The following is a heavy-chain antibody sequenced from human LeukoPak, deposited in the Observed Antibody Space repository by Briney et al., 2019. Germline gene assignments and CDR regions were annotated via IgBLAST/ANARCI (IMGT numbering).Heavy chain of an antibody. D-gene: IGHD5-24*01. CDR2: ISSSGSTI. V-gene: IGHV3-11*04. CDR3: AREIVDDSKMDV. Sequence: GGSLRLSCAASGFTFSDYYMSWIRQAPGKGLEWVSYISSSGSTIYYADSVKGRFAISRDNAKNSLYLQMNSLRAEDTAVYYCAREIVDDSKMDVWGKGTTVTVSS. J-gene: IGHJ6*04. CDR1: GFTFSDYY.